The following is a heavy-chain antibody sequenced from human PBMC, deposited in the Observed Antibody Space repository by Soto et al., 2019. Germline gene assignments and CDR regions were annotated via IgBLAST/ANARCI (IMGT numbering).Heavy chain of an antibody. J-gene: IGHJ5*02. CDR1: GGSISSSNYY. CDR2: IYYSGST. D-gene: IGHD1-26*01. Sequence: SETLSLTCAVSGGSISSSNYYWGWIRQPPGKGLEWIGSIYYSGSTYYNPSLKSRVTISVDTSKNQFSLKLSSVTAADTAVYYCATQEVGGSYVYTFDPWGQGTLVTVSS. V-gene: IGHV4-39*01. CDR3: ATQEVGGSYVYTFDP.